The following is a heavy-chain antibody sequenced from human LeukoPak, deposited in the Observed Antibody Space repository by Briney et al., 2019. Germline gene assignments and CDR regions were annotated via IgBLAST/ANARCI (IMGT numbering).Heavy chain of an antibody. V-gene: IGHV4-39*01. D-gene: IGHD3-3*01. CDR2: IYYSGST. CDR1: GGSISSSSYY. CDR3: ATGLEWLENNWFDP. J-gene: IGHJ5*02. Sequence: PSETLSLTCTVSGGSISSSSYYWGWIRQPPGKGLEWIGSIYYSGSTYYNPSLKSRVTISVDTSKNQFSLKLSSVTAADTAVYYCATGLEWLENNWFDPWGQGTLVTVSS.